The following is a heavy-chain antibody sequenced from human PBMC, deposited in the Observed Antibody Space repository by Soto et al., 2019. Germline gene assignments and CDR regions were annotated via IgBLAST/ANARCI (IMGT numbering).Heavy chain of an antibody. V-gene: IGHV1-69*02. J-gene: IGHJ4*02. Sequence: QVQLVQSGAEVKKPGSSVKVSCKASGGTFSSYTISWVRQAPGQGLEWMGRIIPILGIANYAQKFQGRVTITADKSTSTAYMELSSLRSEDTAVYYCAVSYYAFWSGYFTWGQGTLVTVSS. CDR3: AVSYYAFWSGYFT. CDR2: IIPILGIA. CDR1: GGTFSSYT. D-gene: IGHD3-3*01.